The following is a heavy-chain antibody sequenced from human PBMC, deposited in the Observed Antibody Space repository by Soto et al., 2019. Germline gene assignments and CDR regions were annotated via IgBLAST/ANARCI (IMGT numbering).Heavy chain of an antibody. D-gene: IGHD1-26*01. CDR2: ISAYNGNT. CDR3: ARASGSSYWFDH. V-gene: IGHV1-18*01. J-gene: IGHJ5*02. CDR1: GYTFTSYG. Sequence: ASVKVSCKASGYTFTSYGISWVRQAPGQGLEWMGWISAYNGNTNYAQKLQGRVTMTTDTSTSTAYIELGSLISYYTAVYYCARASGSSYWFDHWGQGALVTVSS.